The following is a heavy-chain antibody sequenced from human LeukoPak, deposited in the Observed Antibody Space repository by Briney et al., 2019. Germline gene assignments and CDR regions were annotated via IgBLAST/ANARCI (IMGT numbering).Heavy chain of an antibody. J-gene: IGHJ5*02. D-gene: IGHD4/OR15-4a*01. V-gene: IGHV3-30*02. CDR3: AKDTGAWAIDP. CDR2: VHYDGRTI. Sequence: GGSLRLSCAASGFTFSIYGIHWVRQAPGKGLDWVAYVHYDGRTIDYADSVRGRFTISRDHSKNTLYVQMSSLRVEDTAVYYCAKDTGAWAIDPWGQGTLVTVSS. CDR1: GFTFSIYG.